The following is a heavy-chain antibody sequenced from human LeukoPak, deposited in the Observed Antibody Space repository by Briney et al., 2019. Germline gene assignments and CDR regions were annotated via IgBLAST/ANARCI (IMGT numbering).Heavy chain of an antibody. J-gene: IGHJ4*02. CDR1: GGSISSGGYY. CDR2: IYYSGST. V-gene: IGHV4-31*03. Sequence: PSETLSLTCTVSGGSISSGGYYWSWIRQHPGKGLEWIGYIYYSGSTYYNPSLKSRVTISVDTSKNQFSLKLSSVTAADTAAYYCARDLLTNLDYWGQGTLVTVSS. D-gene: IGHD2/OR15-2a*01. CDR3: ARDLLTNLDY.